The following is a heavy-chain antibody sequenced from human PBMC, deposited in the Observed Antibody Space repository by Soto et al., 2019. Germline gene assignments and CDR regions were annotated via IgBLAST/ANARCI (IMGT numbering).Heavy chain of an antibody. CDR2: IYSGGST. D-gene: IGHD2-2*01. Sequence: GGSLRLSCAASGFTVSSNYMSWVRQAPGKGLEWVSVIYSGGSTYYADYVKGRFTISRDNSKNTLYLQMNSLRAEDTAVYYWARGDCSSTSCYHYYYYYMDVWGKGTTVTVSS. J-gene: IGHJ6*03. V-gene: IGHV3-66*01. CDR3: ARGDCSSTSCYHYYYYYMDV. CDR1: GFTVSSNY.